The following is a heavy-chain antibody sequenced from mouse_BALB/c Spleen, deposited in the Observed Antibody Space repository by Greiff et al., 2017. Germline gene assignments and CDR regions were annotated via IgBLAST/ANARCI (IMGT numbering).Heavy chain of an antibody. CDR3: TREDYYGYYFDY. Sequence: VQLKESGGGLVKPGGSLKLSCAASGFTFSSYTMSWVRQTPEKRLEWVATISSGGSYTYYPDSVKGRFTISRDNAKNTLYLQMSSLKSEDTAMYYCTREDYYGYYFDYWGQGTTLTVSS. CDR2: ISSGGSYT. CDR1: GFTFSSYT. D-gene: IGHD1-2*01. V-gene: IGHV5-6-4*01. J-gene: IGHJ2*01.